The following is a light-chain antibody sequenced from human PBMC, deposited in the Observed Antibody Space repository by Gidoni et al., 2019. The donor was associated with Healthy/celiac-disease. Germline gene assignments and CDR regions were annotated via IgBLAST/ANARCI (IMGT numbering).Light chain of an antibody. CDR1: QSVSSY. CDR3: QQRSNWLT. J-gene: IGKJ4*01. CDR2: DAS. V-gene: IGKV3-11*01. Sequence: EIVLPQSPATLSLSPGERDTLSCRASQSVSSYLAWYQQKPGQVPRRLIYDASNRATGIPARFSGSGSGTDFTLTISSLEPEDFAVYYCQQRSNWLTFGGGTKVEIK.